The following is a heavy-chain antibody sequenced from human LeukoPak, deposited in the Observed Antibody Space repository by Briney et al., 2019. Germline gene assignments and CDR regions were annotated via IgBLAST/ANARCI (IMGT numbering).Heavy chain of an antibody. V-gene: IGHV3-30*04. J-gene: IGHJ4*02. CDR1: GFTFSSYV. CDR2: ISYDGSNE. Sequence: GGSLRLSCAASGFTFSSYVMHWVRQAPSKGLEWVAIISYDGSNEYYADSVKGRFTISRDNSKNTLYLQMNSLRAEDTALYYCAKASSGYYSAILDWGQGTLVTVSS. CDR3: AKASSGYYSAILD. D-gene: IGHD3-22*01.